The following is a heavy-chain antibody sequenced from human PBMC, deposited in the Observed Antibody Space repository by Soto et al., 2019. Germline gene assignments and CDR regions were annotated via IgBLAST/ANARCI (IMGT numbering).Heavy chain of an antibody. CDR1: GGSVSSGDYS. Sequence: QVQLQESGPRLVKPSQTLSLTCTVSGGSVSSGDYSWSWIRQPPGTALEWIGHIYPGGGIYINTSLKRRVIISLDTSKSQFSLNLISVTAADTAVYYCASGLSGDKVDSWGQGTLVTVSS. D-gene: IGHD7-27*01. J-gene: IGHJ4*02. CDR2: IYPGGGI. CDR3: ASGLSGDKVDS. V-gene: IGHV4-30-4*01.